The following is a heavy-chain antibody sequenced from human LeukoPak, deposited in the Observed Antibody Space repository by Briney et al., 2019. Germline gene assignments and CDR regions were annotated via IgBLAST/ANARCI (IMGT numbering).Heavy chain of an antibody. V-gene: IGHV1-2*02. CDR1: GYTFTGYY. CDR3: ARDRTRYYYYSYMDV. Sequence: GASVKVSCKASGYTFTGYYMHWVRQAPGQGLEWMGWINPNSGGTNYAQKFQGRVTMTRDTSISTAYMELSRLRSDDTAVYYCARDRTRYYYYSYMDVWSKGTAVTISS. J-gene: IGHJ6*03. D-gene: IGHD1-14*01. CDR2: INPNSGGT.